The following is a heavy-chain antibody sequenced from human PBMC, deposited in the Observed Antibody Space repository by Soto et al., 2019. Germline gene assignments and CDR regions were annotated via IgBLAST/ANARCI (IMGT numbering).Heavy chain of an antibody. D-gene: IGHD3-10*01. J-gene: IGHJ6*02. CDR2: ISGSGGST. CDR3: AKKNDGSGSYYKSSYGMDV. CDR1: GFTFSSYA. Sequence: SLRLSCAASGFTFSSYAMSWVRQAPGKGLEWVSAISGSGGSTYYADSVKGRFTISRDNSKNTLYLQMNSLRAEDTAVYYCAKKNDGSGSYYKSSYGMDVWGQGTTVTVSS. V-gene: IGHV3-23*01.